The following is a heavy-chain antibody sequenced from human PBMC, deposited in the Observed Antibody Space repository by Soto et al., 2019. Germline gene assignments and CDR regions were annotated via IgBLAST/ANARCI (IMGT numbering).Heavy chain of an antibody. CDR3: ARGYSGSYYYYYCGMDV. CDR2: INAGNGNT. J-gene: IGHJ6*02. D-gene: IGHD1-26*01. CDR1: GYTFTSYA. Sequence: ASVKVSCKASGYTFTSYAMHWVRQAPGQRLEWMGWINAGNGNTKYSQKFQGRVTITRDTSASTAYMELSSLRSEDTAVYYCARGYSGSYYYYYCGMDVWGQGTTVTVSS. V-gene: IGHV1-3*01.